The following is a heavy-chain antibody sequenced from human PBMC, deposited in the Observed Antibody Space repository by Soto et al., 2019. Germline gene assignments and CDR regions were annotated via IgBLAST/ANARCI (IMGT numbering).Heavy chain of an antibody. D-gene: IGHD6-6*01. CDR2: INPNSGGT. CDR3: AREEAQYSSSAPPQYYYYVMDV. Sequence: ASVKVSCKASGYTFTGYYMHWVRQAPGQGLEWMGWINPNSGGTNYAQKFQGRVTMTRDTSISTAYMELSRLRSDDTAVYYCAREEAQYSSSAPPQYYYYVMDVWGQRTTVTISS. CDR1: GYTFTGYY. V-gene: IGHV1-2*02. J-gene: IGHJ6*02.